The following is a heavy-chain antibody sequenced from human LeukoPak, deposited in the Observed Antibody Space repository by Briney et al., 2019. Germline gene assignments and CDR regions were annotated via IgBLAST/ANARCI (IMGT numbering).Heavy chain of an antibody. CDR1: GGSISSYY. J-gene: IGHJ4*02. CDR3: ARGSDDCSSTSCQDHDY. CDR2: IYTSGST. Sequence: SETLSLTCTVSGGSISSYYWSWIRQPAGKGLEWIGRIYTSGSTNYNPSLKSRVTISVDTSKNQFSLKLSSVTAADTAVYYCARGSDDCSSTSCQDHDYWGQGTLVTVSS. D-gene: IGHD2-2*01. V-gene: IGHV4-4*07.